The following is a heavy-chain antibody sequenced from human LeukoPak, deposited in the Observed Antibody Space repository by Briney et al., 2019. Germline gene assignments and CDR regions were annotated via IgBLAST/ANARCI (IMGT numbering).Heavy chain of an antibody. V-gene: IGHV3-30*03. CDR1: GFTFDDYG. CDR3: ARAPGYGAAYYFDY. Sequence: GGSLRLSCAASGFTFDDYGMHWVRQAPGKGLEWVAVISYDGSNKYYADSVKGRFTISRDNSKNTLYLQMNSLRAEDTAVYYCARAPGYGAAYYFDYWGQGTLVTVSS. J-gene: IGHJ4*02. CDR2: ISYDGSNK. D-gene: IGHD1-1*01.